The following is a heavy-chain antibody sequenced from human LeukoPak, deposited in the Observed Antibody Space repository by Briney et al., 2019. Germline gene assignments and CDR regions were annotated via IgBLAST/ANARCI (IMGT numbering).Heavy chain of an antibody. CDR3: ARDGIAVAGYFDY. CDR1: GFTFSSYW. Sequence: GGSLRLSCAASGFTFSSYWMSWVRQAPGKWLEWVANIKQDGSEKYYVDSVKGRFTISRDNAKNSLYLQMNSLRAEDTAVYYCARDGIAVAGYFDYWGQGTLVTVSS. D-gene: IGHD6-19*01. J-gene: IGHJ4*02. CDR2: IKQDGSEK. V-gene: IGHV3-7*01.